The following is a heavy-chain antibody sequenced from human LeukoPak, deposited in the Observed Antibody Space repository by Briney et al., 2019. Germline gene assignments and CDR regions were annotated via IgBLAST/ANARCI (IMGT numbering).Heavy chain of an antibody. D-gene: IGHD3-10*01. J-gene: IGHJ4*02. CDR2: ITGDGSSS. CDR3: VIGGTYGSGS. CDR1: GFPFANTW. V-gene: IGHV3-74*01. Sequence: GGSLRLSCAASGFPFANTWMHWVRQAPGKGLVWVSLITGDGSSSNYADSVQGRFTISRDNAKNTMYLQMHSLRAEDTAVYYCVIGGTYGSGSWGQGTLVTVSS.